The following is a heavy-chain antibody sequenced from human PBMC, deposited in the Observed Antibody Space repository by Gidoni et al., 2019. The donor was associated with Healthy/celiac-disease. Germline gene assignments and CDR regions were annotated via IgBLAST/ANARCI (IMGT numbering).Heavy chain of an antibody. V-gene: IGHV3-30-3*01. J-gene: IGHJ5*02. CDR1: GCTVSSYA. CDR3: ARGLWFGELVSNWFDP. D-gene: IGHD3-10*01. Sequence: QVQLVESGGSVVRPGRSLRLSCAAPGCTVSSYAMHWVRQDPGQGLEWVAVIAYDGSNKYYADSVKGRFTSSRDNSKNTLYLQMNSLRAEDTAVYYWARGLWFGELVSNWFDPWGQGTLVTVSS. CDR2: IAYDGSNK.